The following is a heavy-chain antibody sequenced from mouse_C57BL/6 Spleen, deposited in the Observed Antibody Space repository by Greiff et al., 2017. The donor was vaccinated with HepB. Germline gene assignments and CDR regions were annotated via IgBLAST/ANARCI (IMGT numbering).Heavy chain of an antibody. J-gene: IGHJ2*01. Sequence: QVQLQQSGPELVKPGASVKISCKASGYAFSSSWMNWVKQRPGKGLEWIGRIYPGDGDTNYNGKFKGKATLTADKSSSTAYMPLSSLTSEDSAVYFCASQLLITTVPDYWGQGTTLTVSS. CDR2: IYPGDGDT. CDR3: ASQLLITTVPDY. V-gene: IGHV1-82*01. CDR1: GYAFSSSW. D-gene: IGHD1-1*01.